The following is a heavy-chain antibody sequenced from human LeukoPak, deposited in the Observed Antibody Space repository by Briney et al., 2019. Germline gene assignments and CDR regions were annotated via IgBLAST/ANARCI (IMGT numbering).Heavy chain of an antibody. CDR1: GGTFSSYA. CDR2: IIPIFGTA. D-gene: IGHD7-27*01. J-gene: IGHJ5*02. V-gene: IGHV1-69*06. Sequence: SVKVSCKASGGTFSSYAISWVRQAPGQGLEWMGGIIPIFGTANYAQKFQGRVTITADKSTSTAYMELSSLRSEDTAVYYCAVDSESLGWFDPWGQGTLVTVSS. CDR3: AVDSESLGWFDP.